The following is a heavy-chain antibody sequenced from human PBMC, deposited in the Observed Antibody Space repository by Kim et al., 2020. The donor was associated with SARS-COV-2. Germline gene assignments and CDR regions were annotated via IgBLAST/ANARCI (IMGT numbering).Heavy chain of an antibody. D-gene: IGHD3-3*01. CDR2: ISGSGGST. Sequence: GGSLRLSCAASGFTFSSYAMSWVRQAPGKGLEWVSAISGSGGSTYYADSVKGRFTISRDNSKNTLYLQMNSLRAEDTAVYYCAKQYYDFWSGYYTGISIGAFDIWGQGTMVTVSS. J-gene: IGHJ3*02. CDR3: AKQYYDFWSGYYTGISIGAFDI. V-gene: IGHV3-23*01. CDR1: GFTFSSYA.